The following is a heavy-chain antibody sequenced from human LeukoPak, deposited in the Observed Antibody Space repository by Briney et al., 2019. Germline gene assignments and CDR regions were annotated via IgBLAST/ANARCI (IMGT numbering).Heavy chain of an antibody. V-gene: IGHV1-69*13. CDR2: IIPIFGTA. J-gene: IGHJ5*02. Sequence: SVTVSCKASGGTFSSYAISWVRQAPGQGLEWMGGIIPIFGTANYAQKFQGRVTITADESTSTAYMELSSLRSEDTAVYYCARNANSYYDSSGNWFDPWGQGTLVTVSS. CDR3: ARNANSYYDSSGNWFDP. CDR1: GGTFSSYA. D-gene: IGHD3-22*01.